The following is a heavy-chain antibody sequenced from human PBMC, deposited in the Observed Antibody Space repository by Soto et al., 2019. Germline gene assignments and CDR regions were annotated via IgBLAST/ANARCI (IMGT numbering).Heavy chain of an antibody. D-gene: IGHD2-15*01. CDR2: ISGSGGST. V-gene: IGHV3-23*01. CDR1: GFTFSSYA. CDR3: AKELVGVVVAAHDAFDI. J-gene: IGHJ3*02. Sequence: GGSLRLSCAASGFTFSSYAMSWVRQAPGKGLEWVSAISGSGGSTYYADSVKGRFTISRDNSKNTLYLQMNSLRAEDTAVYYCAKELVGVVVAAHDAFDIWGQGTMVTVSS.